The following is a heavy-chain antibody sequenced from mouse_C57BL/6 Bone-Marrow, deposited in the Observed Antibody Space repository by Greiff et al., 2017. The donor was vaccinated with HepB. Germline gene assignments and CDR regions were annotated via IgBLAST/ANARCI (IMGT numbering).Heavy chain of an antibody. Sequence: QVQLKESGAELARPGASVKLSCKASGYTFTSYGISWVKQRTGQGLEWIGEIYPRSGNTYYNEKFKGKATLTADKSSSTAYMELRSLTSEDSAVYFCAREGGYGYDGLFAYWGQGTLVTVSA. V-gene: IGHV1-81*01. CDR3: AREGGYGYDGLFAY. D-gene: IGHD2-2*01. J-gene: IGHJ3*01. CDR1: GYTFTSYG. CDR2: IYPRSGNT.